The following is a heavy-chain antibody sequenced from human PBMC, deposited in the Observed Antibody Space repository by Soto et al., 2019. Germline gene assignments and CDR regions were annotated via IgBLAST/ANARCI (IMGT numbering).Heavy chain of an antibody. J-gene: IGHJ3*02. CDR1: GYTFTSYG. CDR3: ARGVVDYFDSSGYYVFDI. CDR2: ISAYNGNT. Sequence: ASVKVSCKASGYTFTSYGISWVRQAPGQGLEWMGWISAYNGNTNYAQKLQGRVTMTTDTSTSTAYMELRSLRSDDTAVYYCARGVVDYFDSSGYYVFDIRGQGTMVTVSS. D-gene: IGHD3-22*01. V-gene: IGHV1-18*01.